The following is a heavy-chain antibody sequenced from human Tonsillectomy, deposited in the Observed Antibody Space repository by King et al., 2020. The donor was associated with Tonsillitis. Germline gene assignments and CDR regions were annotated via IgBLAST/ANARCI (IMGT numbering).Heavy chain of an antibody. CDR1: GDTFSNYA. CDR3: ARVGFYCSSTSCPLDY. D-gene: IGHD2-2*01. V-gene: IGHV1-69*01. J-gene: IGHJ4*02. CDR2: IIPIFGTA. Sequence: QLVQSGAEVKKPGSSVKVSCKASGDTFSNYAISWVRQAHGQGLEWMGGIIPIFGTANYAQKVQGRGTITADESTSTAYMELSSLRSEDTAVYYCARVGFYCSSTSCPLDYWGQGTLVTVSS.